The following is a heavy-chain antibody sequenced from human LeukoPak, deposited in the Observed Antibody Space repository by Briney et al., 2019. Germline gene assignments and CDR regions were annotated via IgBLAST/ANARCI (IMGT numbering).Heavy chain of an antibody. CDR3: ARAKLPRFDI. CDR1: GGSISSYY. CDR2: IYYSGST. V-gene: IGHV4-59*01. Sequence: SETLSLTCTVSGGSISSYYWSWIRQPPGKGLEWIGYIYYSGSTNYNPSLKSRVTISVDTSKNQFSLKQSSVTAADTAVYYCARAKLPRFDIWGQGTMVTVSS. J-gene: IGHJ3*02.